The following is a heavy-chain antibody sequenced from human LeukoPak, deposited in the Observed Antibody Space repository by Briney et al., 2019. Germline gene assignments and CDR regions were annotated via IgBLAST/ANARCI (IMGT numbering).Heavy chain of an antibody. CDR1: GFTFSSYA. J-gene: IGHJ3*02. CDR2: ISGSGGST. CDR3: AKAFLAYCGGDCFDAFDI. Sequence: GGSLRLSCAASGFTFSSYAMSWVRQAPGKGLEWGSAISGSGGSTYYADSVKGRFTISRDNSKNTLYLQMNSQRAEDTAVYYCAKAFLAYCGGDCFDAFDIWGQGTMVTVSS. D-gene: IGHD2-21*02. V-gene: IGHV3-23*01.